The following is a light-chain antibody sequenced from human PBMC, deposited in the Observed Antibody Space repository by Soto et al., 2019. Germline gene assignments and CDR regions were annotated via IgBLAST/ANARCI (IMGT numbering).Light chain of an antibody. V-gene: IGKV3-20*01. J-gene: IGKJ4*01. CDR2: STS. CDR3: QQYDKSPLT. Sequence: EIVLTQSPGTLSLSPGERATLSCRASQSVSSTYLAWYQQKPGQAPRLLMYSTSTRATGIPDRFSGSGSGADFTLTSSRLESEYVAVYYCQQYDKSPLTFGGGTKVEIK. CDR1: QSVSSTY.